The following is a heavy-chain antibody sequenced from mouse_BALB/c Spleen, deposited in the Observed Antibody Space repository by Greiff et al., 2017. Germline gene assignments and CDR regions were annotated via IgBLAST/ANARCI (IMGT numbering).Heavy chain of an antibody. D-gene: IGHD1-1*01. CDR3: ARGGYYGSSALAY. V-gene: IGHV14-3*02. J-gene: IGHJ3*01. Sequence: VQLQQSGAELVKPGASVKLSCTASGFNINDTYMHWVKQRPEQGLEWIGRIDPANGNTKYDPKFQGKATITADTSSNTAYLQLSSLTSEDTAVYCCARGGYYGSSALAYWGQGTLVTVSA. CDR1: GFNINDTY. CDR2: IDPANGNT.